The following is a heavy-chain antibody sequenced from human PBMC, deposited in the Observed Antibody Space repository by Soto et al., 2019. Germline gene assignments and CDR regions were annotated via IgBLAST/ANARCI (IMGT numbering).Heavy chain of an antibody. Sequence: SETLSLTCAVYGGTFSGYYWSWIRQPPGKGLEWIGEINHSGSTNYNPSLKSRVTISVDTSKNQFSLKLSSVTAADTAVYYCARHLGWFDPWGQGTLVTVSS. CDR1: GGTFSGYY. CDR3: ARHLGWFDP. CDR2: INHSGST. V-gene: IGHV4-34*01. D-gene: IGHD7-27*01. J-gene: IGHJ5*02.